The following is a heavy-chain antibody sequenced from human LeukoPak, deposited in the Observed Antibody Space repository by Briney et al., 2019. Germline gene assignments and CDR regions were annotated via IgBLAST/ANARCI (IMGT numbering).Heavy chain of an antibody. V-gene: IGHV4-39*01. CDR1: GGSISSSSAY. J-gene: IGHJ4*02. CDR2: IYYSKNT. D-gene: IGHD5-18*01. CDR3: VSPRGFSYGYFDY. Sequence: SETLSLTCTVSGGSISSSSAYWGWIRQPPGKGLEWIGSIYYSKNTYYNPSLKSRVTISADTSKNQFSLTLGSVSATDTAVYYCVSPRGFSYGYFDYWGQGTLVTVPS.